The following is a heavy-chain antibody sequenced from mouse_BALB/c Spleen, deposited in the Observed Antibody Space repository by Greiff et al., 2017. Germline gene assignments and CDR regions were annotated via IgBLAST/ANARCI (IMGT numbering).Heavy chain of an antibody. V-gene: IGHV5-6-4*01. D-gene: IGHD2-1*01. CDR2: ISSGGSYT. J-gene: IGHJ2*01. Sequence: EVQLVESGGGLVKPGGSLKLSCAASGFTFSSYTMSWVRQTPEKRLEWVATISSGGSYTYYPDSVKGRFTISRDNAKNTLYLQMSSLKSEDTAMYYCTRDPGHYDYWGQGTTLTVSS. CDR1: GFTFSSYT. CDR3: TRDPGHYDY.